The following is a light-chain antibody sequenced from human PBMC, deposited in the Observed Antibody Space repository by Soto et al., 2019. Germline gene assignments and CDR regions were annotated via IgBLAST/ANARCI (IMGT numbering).Light chain of an antibody. V-gene: IGKV3-15*01. J-gene: IGKJ2*01. CDR3: MQGSHWPHT. CDR2: GAS. Sequence: EIVMTQSPATLSVSPGERATLSCRASQSVSSNLAWYQQKPGQAPRLLIYGASTRATGIPARFSGSGSGTDFTLRISRVEAEDVGVYYCMQGSHWPHTFGQGTKLEIK. CDR1: QSVSSN.